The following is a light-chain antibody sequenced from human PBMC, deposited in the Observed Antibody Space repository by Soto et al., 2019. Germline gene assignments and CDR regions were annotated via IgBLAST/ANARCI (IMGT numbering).Light chain of an antibody. CDR3: SSYTSSSTYV. J-gene: IGLJ1*01. Sequence: SVLTQPASVSVSPGQSITISCTGNNSDVRCYNYVSWYQQHPGKAPKFIIYDDSNRPSGVSNRFSGSKSGNTASLSISWLQAEDEADYYCSSYTSSSTYVLGTGTKVTVL. CDR2: DDS. V-gene: IGLV2-14*01. CDR1: NSDVRCYNY.